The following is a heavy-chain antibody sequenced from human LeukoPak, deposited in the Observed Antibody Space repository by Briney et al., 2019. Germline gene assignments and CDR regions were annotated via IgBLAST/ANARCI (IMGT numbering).Heavy chain of an antibody. CDR1: GFSFSDYA. CDR3: AKEALVVIESYFDN. V-gene: IGHV3-23*01. Sequence: GGSLRLSCLVSGFSFSDYAMSWVRRAPGKGLEWVSATTGSGQTKYYTDSVKGRFTMSRDNSKNTLYLQMNSLRDEDTAEYFCAKEALVVIESYFDNWGQGTLVLVSS. CDR2: TTGSGQTK. J-gene: IGHJ4*02. D-gene: IGHD3-22*01.